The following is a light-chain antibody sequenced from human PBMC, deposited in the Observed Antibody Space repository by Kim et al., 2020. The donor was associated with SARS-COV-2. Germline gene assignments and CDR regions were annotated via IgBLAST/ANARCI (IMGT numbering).Light chain of an antibody. CDR3: QRRGT. J-gene: IGKJ3*01. Sequence: DIQMTQSPSSLSASVGDRVTITCQASQDISNYLNWYQQKPGKAPKLLIYDASNLETGVPSRFSGSGSGTDFTFTISSLQPEDIATYYSQRRGTFGPGTKVDIK. V-gene: IGKV1-33*01. CDR1: QDISNY. CDR2: DAS.